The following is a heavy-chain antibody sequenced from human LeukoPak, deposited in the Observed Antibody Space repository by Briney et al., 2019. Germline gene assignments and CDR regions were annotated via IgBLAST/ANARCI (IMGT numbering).Heavy chain of an antibody. CDR1: GFTFDDYA. J-gene: IGHJ3*02. CDR2: ISWNSGSI. CDR3: AKDPHSGYDYPAFDI. D-gene: IGHD5-12*01. V-gene: IGHV3-9*01. Sequence: PGGSLRLSCAASGFTFDDYAMHWVRQAPGKGLEWVSGISWNSGSIGYADSVKGRFTISRDNAKNSLYLQMNSLRAEDTALYYCAKDPHSGYDYPAFDIWGQGTMVTVSS.